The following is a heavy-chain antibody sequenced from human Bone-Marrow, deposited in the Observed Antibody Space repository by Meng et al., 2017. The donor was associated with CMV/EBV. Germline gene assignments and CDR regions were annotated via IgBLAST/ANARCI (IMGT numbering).Heavy chain of an antibody. Sequence: SVKVSCKASGFTFTSSAVQWVRQARGQRLEWIGWIVVGSGNTNYSQKFQERVTITRDMSTSTAYMELSSLRTEDTAVYYCASPTYSSSFFDYWGQGTLVTVSS. V-gene: IGHV1-58*01. CDR1: GFTFTSSA. J-gene: IGHJ4*02. CDR3: ASPTYSSSFFDY. D-gene: IGHD6-13*01. CDR2: IVVGSGNT.